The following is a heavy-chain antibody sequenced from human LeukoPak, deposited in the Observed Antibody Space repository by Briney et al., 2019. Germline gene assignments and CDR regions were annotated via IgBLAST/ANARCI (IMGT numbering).Heavy chain of an antibody. Sequence: SETLSLTCTVSGGSISSYYWSWIRQPAGKRLEWIGRVYTSGSTSYNPSLKSRVTMSVDTSRNQFSLNLSSVTAADTAVYYCARVKTTVTSLSSYYHIDVWGKGTTVTVSS. D-gene: IGHD4-17*01. CDR2: VYTSGST. CDR1: GGSISSYY. J-gene: IGHJ6*03. V-gene: IGHV4-4*07. CDR3: ARVKTTVTSLSSYYHIDV.